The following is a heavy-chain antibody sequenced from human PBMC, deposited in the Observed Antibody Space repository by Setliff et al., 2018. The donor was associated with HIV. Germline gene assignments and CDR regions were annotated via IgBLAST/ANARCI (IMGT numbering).Heavy chain of an antibody. CDR2: ISATTGDT. D-gene: IGHD4-17*01. CDR1: GFTFSTYA. Sequence: GGSLRLSCAASGFTFSTYAMSWVRQAPGRGLEWVSAISATTGDTYYADSVKGRFTVSRDNSKNTLYLQMNNLRVEDTAVYYCAKDPNGDYVGAFDSWGPGTMVT. V-gene: IGHV3-23*01. CDR3: AKDPNGDYVGAFDS. J-gene: IGHJ3*01.